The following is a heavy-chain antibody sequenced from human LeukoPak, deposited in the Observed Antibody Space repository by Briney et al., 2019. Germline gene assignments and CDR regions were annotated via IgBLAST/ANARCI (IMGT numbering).Heavy chain of an antibody. CDR3: AKEFYRGTAMGYYFDY. Sequence: QSGGSLRLSCAASGFTFSDYYMSWIRQAPGKGLEWVSAISGSGGSTYYADSVKGRFTISRDNSKNTLYQQMNSLRAEDTAVYYCAKEFYRGTAMGYYFDYWGQGTLVTVSS. CDR1: GFTFSDYY. J-gene: IGHJ4*02. D-gene: IGHD5-18*01. CDR2: ISGSGGST. V-gene: IGHV3-23*01.